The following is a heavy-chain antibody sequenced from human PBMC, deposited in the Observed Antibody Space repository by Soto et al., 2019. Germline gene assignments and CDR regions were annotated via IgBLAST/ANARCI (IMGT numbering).Heavy chain of an antibody. V-gene: IGHV3-23*01. CDR1: GFTFSSYA. D-gene: IGHD3-3*01. Sequence: RRLSCAASGFTFSSYAMSWVRQAPGKGLEWVSAISGSGGSTYYADSVKGRFTISRDNSKNTLYLQMNSLRAEDTAVYYCAKTPYDFWRGYMGPEENWFDTWGQGSLVTVSS. J-gene: IGHJ5*02. CDR3: AKTPYDFWRGYMGPEENWFDT. CDR2: ISGSGGST.